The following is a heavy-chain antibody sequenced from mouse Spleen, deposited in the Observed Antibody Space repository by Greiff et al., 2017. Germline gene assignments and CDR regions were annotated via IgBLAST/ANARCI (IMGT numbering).Heavy chain of an antibody. D-gene: IGHD2-12*01. CDR2: IYPGDGDT. J-gene: IGHJ4*01. CDR1: GYAFSSYW. V-gene: IGHV1-80*01. Sequence: QVQLQESGAELVKPGASVKISCKASGYAFSSYWMNWVKQRPGKGLEWIGQIYPGDGDTNYNGKFKGKATLTADKSSSTAYMQLSSLTSEDSAVYFCAREEEAYYSDYYAMDYWGQGTSVTVSS. CDR3: AREEEAYYSDYYAMDY.